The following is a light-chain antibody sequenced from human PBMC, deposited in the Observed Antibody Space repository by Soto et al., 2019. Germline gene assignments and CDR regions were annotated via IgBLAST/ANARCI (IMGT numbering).Light chain of an antibody. CDR2: EGS. Sequence: QSALTQPASVSGSPGQSITISCTGTSSDVGSYNLVSWYQQHPGKAPKLMIYEGSKRPSGVSNRFSGSKSGNTASLTISGLQAEDEADYYCCSYAGSYAVFGGGPQLTVL. CDR1: SSDVGSYNL. J-gene: IGLJ7*01. CDR3: CSYAGSYAV. V-gene: IGLV2-23*01.